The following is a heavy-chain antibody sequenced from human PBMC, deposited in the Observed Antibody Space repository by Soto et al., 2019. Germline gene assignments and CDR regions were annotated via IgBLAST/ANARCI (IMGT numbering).Heavy chain of an antibody. V-gene: IGHV1-18*04. CDR3: ARERYVASRHSHFDS. Sequence: WASVKVSCKASGYRFSTYGINWVRQAPGQGLEWLGWTSTNNDDRNYAQKFRGRVTFTTDTSTSTAYMELRSLISDDTAVYFCARERYVASRHSHFDSWGQGTQVTVS. J-gene: IGHJ4*02. CDR1: GYRFSTYG. CDR2: TSTNNDDR. D-gene: IGHD6-6*01.